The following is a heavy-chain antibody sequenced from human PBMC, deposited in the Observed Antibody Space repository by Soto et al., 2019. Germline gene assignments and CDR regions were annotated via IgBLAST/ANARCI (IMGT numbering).Heavy chain of an antibody. CDR2: INHSGST. J-gene: IGHJ5*02. D-gene: IGHD3-10*01. CDR1: GGYFSDYY. CDR3: AREGRYYASGRFWWFDP. Sequence: SETLSLTCAVYGGYFSDYYWSWIRQPPGKGLEWIGEINHSGSTNYNPSLKSRVTISVDTSKNQFSLKLSSVTAADTAVYYCAREGRYYASGRFWWFDPWGQGTLVTVSS. V-gene: IGHV4-34*01.